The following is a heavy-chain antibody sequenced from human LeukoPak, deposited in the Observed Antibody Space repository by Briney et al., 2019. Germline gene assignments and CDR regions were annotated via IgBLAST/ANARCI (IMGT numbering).Heavy chain of an antibody. V-gene: IGHV3-30*04. CDR3: ARDPSDWYFDL. Sequence: GGSLRLSCAASGFTFSRSAMHWVRQAPGKGLEWVAIISYDGGNKYYADSVKGRFTISRDNSKNTLYLQMNSLRAEDTAVYFCARDPSDWYFDLWGRGTLVTVSS. J-gene: IGHJ2*01. CDR2: ISYDGGNK. CDR1: GFTFSRSA.